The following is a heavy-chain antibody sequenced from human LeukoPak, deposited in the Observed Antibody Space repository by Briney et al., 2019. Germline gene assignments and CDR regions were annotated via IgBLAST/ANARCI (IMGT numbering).Heavy chain of an antibody. CDR1: GFTFSSYA. D-gene: IGHD3-10*01. CDR3: AKDSLGSGGYYTY. CDR2: ISGSGGST. Sequence: GGSPRLSCAASGFTFSSYAMSWVRQAPGKGLEWVSAISGSGGSTYYADSVKGRFTISRDNSKNTLYLQMNSLRAEDTAVYYCAKDSLGSGGYYTYWGQGTLVTVSS. V-gene: IGHV3-23*01. J-gene: IGHJ4*02.